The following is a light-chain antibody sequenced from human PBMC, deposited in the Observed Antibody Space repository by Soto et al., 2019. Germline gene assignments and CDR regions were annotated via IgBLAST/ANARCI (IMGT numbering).Light chain of an antibody. CDR1: QSISSDY. Sequence: EFVLTQSPDTLSFSPGERATLSCRASQSISSDYLVWYQQKPGQAPRLLIYGASSRATGIPDRFSGSGSGTDFTLTINRLEPEDFAVYYCQHYGNSPPSVTFGPGTKVDIK. CDR2: GAS. CDR3: QHYGNSPPSVT. V-gene: IGKV3-20*01. J-gene: IGKJ3*01.